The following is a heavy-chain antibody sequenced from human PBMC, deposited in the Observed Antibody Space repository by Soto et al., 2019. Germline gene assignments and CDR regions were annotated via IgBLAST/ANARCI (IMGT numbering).Heavy chain of an antibody. CDR1: GGSISSSSYY. V-gene: IGHV4-39*01. Sequence: QLQLQESGPGLVKPSETLSLTCTVSGGSISSSSYYWGWIRQPPGKGLEWIGSIYYSGSTYYNPSLKSRVTISVDTSKNQFSLKLSSVTAADTAVYYCARHSVTIFGVVIISWFDPWGQGTLVTVSS. D-gene: IGHD3-3*01. J-gene: IGHJ5*02. CDR2: IYYSGST. CDR3: ARHSVTIFGVVIISWFDP.